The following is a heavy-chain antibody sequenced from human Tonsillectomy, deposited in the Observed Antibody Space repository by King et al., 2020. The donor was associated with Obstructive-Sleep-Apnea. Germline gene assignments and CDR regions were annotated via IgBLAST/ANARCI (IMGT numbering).Heavy chain of an antibody. CDR3: AREPDDDYGDK. CDR2: ISYDGSQK. J-gene: IGHJ4*02. CDR1: GFSFNNYA. V-gene: IGHV3-30*04. Sequence: VQLVESGGGVVQPGRSLRLSCAASGFSFNNYAIHWIRQAPGKGLEWVAVISYDGSQKYYADSVKGRFSISRDSSKKTVFQQMNSLRGEDTAVYYCAREPDDDYGDKWGQGTLVTVSA. D-gene: IGHD4-17*01.